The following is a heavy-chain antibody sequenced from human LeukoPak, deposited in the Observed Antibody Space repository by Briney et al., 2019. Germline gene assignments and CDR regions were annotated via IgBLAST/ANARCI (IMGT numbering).Heavy chain of an antibody. D-gene: IGHD1-1*01. Sequence: SETLSLTCTVSGGSFSSYYWSWIRQPPGKGLEWIGYIYYSGSTRYNPSLKSRVTISLDTSKNQFSLKLSSVTAADTAVYYCARLGLERLSWFDPWGQGTLVTVSS. CDR1: GGSFSSYY. J-gene: IGHJ5*02. V-gene: IGHV4-59*01. CDR3: ARLGLERLSWFDP. CDR2: IYYSGST.